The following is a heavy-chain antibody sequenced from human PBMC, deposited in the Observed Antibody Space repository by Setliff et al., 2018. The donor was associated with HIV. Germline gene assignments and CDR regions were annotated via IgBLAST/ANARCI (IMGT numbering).Heavy chain of an antibody. CDR2: IFYSGDS. CDR3: ARHFPSISLFFGDPGPFDR. J-gene: IGHJ4*02. D-gene: IGHD3-10*01. Sequence: SETLSLTCTVSGGSLNSGDYYWGWIRQSPGKGLEWIGYIFYSGDSYYNPSLKSRVTIPMDTSTNQFSLKLTSVTAADTAVYFCARHFPSISLFFGDPGPFDRWGQGALVTVSS. CDR1: GGSLNSGDYY. V-gene: IGHV4-39*01.